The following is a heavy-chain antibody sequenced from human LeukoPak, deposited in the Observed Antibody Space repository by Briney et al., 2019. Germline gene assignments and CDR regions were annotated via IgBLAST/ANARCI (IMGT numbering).Heavy chain of an antibody. Sequence: ASLSASSTASGYTFTIYYMHWVRPAPGQGLEWMGIINPSGGTTSYAQKFQGRVTMTRDTSTSTVYMELSSLRSDDTAVYYCARAYYDSSGSDPLYYYYGMDVWGQGTTVTVSS. V-gene: IGHV1-46*01. D-gene: IGHD3-22*01. CDR3: ARAYYDSSGSDPLYYYYGMDV. J-gene: IGHJ6*02. CDR1: GYTFTIYY. CDR2: INPSGGTT.